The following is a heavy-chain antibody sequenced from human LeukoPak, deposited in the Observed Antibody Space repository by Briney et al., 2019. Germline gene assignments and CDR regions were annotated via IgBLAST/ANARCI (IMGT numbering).Heavy chain of an antibody. CDR1: GYTFRGNY. CDR3: ARDPSSVTLYFFDY. V-gene: IGHV1-2*02. Sequence: ASVKVSCKASGYTFRGNYIHWLRQAPGHGLEWMGWIDANNGDAKSAQKFQGRVTMSRDTSISTAYMDLSSLSPDAAAVYYCARDPSSVTLYFFDYWGQGTLVTVSS. CDR2: IDANNGDA. J-gene: IGHJ4*02. D-gene: IGHD4-11*01.